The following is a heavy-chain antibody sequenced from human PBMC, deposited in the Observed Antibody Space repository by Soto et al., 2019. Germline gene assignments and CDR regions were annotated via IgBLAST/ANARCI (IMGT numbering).Heavy chain of an antibody. J-gene: IGHJ5*02. V-gene: IGHV4-38-2*01. CDR3: ARVSSSWPYNWFDP. CDR1: GYSISSDYY. CDR2: IYHSGNT. D-gene: IGHD6-13*01. Sequence: SETLSLTCVVSGYSISSDYYWGWIRQPPGKELEWIASIYHSGNTFYNPSLKSRVSISLDTSKNQFSLNLNSVTAADTAVYYCARVSSSWPYNWFDPWGQGTLVTVSS.